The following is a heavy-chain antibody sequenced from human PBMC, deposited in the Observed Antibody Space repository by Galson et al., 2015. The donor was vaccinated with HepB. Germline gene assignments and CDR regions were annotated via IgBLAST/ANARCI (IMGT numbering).Heavy chain of an antibody. CDR1: GFTFSSYA. CDR3: ARDLRRSYYGFFDY. Sequence: SLRLSCAASGFTFSSYAMHWVRQAPGKGLEWVAVISYDGSNKYYADSVKGRFTISRDNSKNTLYLQMNSLRAEDTAVYYCARDLRRSYYGFFDYWGQGTLVTVSS. V-gene: IGHV3-30-3*01. J-gene: IGHJ4*02. D-gene: IGHD1-26*01. CDR2: ISYDGSNK.